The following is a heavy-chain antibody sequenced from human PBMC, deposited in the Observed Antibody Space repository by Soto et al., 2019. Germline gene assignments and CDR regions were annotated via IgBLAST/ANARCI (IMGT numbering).Heavy chain of an antibody. J-gene: IGHJ3*02. V-gene: IGHV1-69*08. CDR3: ARDGSGSSCYSYAFDI. D-gene: IGHD3-10*01. CDR1: GGTFSSYT. CDR2: IIPILVIA. Sequence: QVQLVQSGAEVKKPGSSVKVSCKASGGTFSSYTISWVRQAPGQGLEWMGRIIPILVIANYAQKFQGRVTITADKATSIAYMERSSLRSEDTAVYYCARDGSGSSCYSYAFDIWGQGTMVTVSS.